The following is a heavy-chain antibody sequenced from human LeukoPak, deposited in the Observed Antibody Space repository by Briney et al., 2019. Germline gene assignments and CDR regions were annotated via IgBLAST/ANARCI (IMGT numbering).Heavy chain of an antibody. D-gene: IGHD3-10*01. V-gene: IGHV1-46*01. Sequence: ASVKVSCKASGYTFRNYYIHWVRQAPGQGLEGMGINNPSDGSASYAQKFQGRVTLTRDLSTTTVYMELSSLRSEDTAVYYCAREGNYYGSGSYNRYFQHYMDVWGKGTTVTVSS. J-gene: IGHJ6*03. CDR3: AREGNYYGSGSYNRYFQHYMDV. CDR2: NNPSDGSA. CDR1: GYTFRNYY.